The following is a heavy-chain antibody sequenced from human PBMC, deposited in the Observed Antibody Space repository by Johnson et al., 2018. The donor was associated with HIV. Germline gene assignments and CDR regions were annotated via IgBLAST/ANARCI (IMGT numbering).Heavy chain of an antibody. CDR2: INRDGSDK. J-gene: IGHJ3*02. V-gene: IGHV3-7*01. CDR1: GFTFSNHH. Sequence: VQLVESGGGLVQPGGSLRLSCAASGFTFSNHHMTWVRQAPGKGLEWVANINRDGSDKYYADSVKGLSTISRDNSKNTLYLQMNSLRAEDTAVYYCARGPHEVVVVAATSAFDIWGQGTMVTVSS. D-gene: IGHD2-15*01. CDR3: ARGPHEVVVVAATSAFDI.